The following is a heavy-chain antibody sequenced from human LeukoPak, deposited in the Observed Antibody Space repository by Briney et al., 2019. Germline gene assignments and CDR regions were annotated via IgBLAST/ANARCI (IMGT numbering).Heavy chain of an antibody. CDR1: GFTFSSYS. CDR2: ISSNSGTI. J-gene: IGHJ3*02. V-gene: IGHV3-48*02. Sequence: GGSLRLSCAASGFTFSSYSMNWVRQAPGKGLEWVSYISSNSGTIYYADSVKGRFTISRDNAKNSLYLQMNSLRDEDTAVYYCARFYGSGSYFSDAFDIWGQGTMVTVSS. D-gene: IGHD3-10*01. CDR3: ARFYGSGSYFSDAFDI.